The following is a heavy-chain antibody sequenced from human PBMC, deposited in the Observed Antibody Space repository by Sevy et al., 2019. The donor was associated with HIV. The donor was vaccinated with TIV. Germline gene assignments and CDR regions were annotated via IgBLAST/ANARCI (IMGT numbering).Heavy chain of an antibody. D-gene: IGHD2-8*01. J-gene: IGHJ3*02. CDR3: ARRNGFDI. Sequence: TLSLTCTVSGGSINSDHWNWIRQPPGKGLEWIGYVYYTGGTNYNPSLKNRVTISVDRTKNQFSLKLTSVTAADTAVYYCARRNGFDIWGQGTMVTVSS. CDR1: GGSINSDH. V-gene: IGHV4-59*08. CDR2: VYYTGGT.